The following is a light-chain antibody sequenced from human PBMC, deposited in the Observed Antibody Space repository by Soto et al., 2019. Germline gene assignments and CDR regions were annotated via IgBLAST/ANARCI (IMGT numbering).Light chain of an antibody. V-gene: IGKV1-12*01. J-gene: IGKJ4*01. CDR1: QGISSW. Sequence: DIQMTQSPSSVSASVGDRVTITCRASQGISSWVAWYQQKPGKAPNLLIYAASSLQSGVPSRFSGSRSGTEFTLTISNLQPEDFATYYCQQADTFPLTFGGGTKVEIK. CDR3: QQADTFPLT. CDR2: AAS.